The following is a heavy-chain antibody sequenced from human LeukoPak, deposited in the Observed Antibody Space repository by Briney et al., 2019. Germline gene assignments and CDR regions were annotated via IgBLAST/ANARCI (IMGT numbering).Heavy chain of an antibody. CDR1: GFTFDDYT. D-gene: IGHD3-22*01. Sequence: PGGSLRLSCAASGFTFDDYTMHWVRQAPGKGLEWVSLISWNGGNTNYADSVRGRFTISRDNAKNSLYLQMNSLRAEDTAVYYCSAGYDTPYWGQGTLVTVSS. CDR2: ISWNGGNT. J-gene: IGHJ4*02. V-gene: IGHV3-43*01. CDR3: SAGYDTPY.